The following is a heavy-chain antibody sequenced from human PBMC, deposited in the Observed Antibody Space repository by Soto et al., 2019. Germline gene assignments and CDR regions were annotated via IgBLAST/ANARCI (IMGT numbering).Heavy chain of an antibody. CDR2: IVVGSGNT. CDR1: GFTFTSSA. J-gene: IGHJ6*02. Sequence: QMQLVQAGPDVKKTGTSVKVSCKASGFTFTSSAVQWVRQARGQRIAWIGWIVVGSGNTNYAQKFQERVTITRDMSTSTAYMELSSLRSEDTAVYYCAAGRYYYYYYGMDVWGQGTTVTVSS. V-gene: IGHV1-58*01. CDR3: AAGRYYYYYYGMDV.